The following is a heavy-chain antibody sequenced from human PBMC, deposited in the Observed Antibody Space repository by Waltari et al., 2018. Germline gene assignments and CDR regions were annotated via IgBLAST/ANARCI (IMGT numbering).Heavy chain of an antibody. CDR1: GLSVTTKY. CDR3: ATDWNADYIFDQ. J-gene: IGHJ4*02. Sequence: EVQLVASGGGLVPPGGSVRPSWAASGLSVTTKYMHWVPQTPMKGLEWVSVIYTGGTYYADSVKGRFTISRDTSKNTVYLQMNSLRAEDTAVYYCATDWNADYIFDQWGQGTLVTISS. CDR2: IYTGGT. D-gene: IGHD4-17*01. V-gene: IGHV3-66*01.